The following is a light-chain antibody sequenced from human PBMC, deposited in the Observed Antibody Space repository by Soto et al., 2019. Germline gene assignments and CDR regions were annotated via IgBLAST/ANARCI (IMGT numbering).Light chain of an antibody. V-gene: IGKV3-11*01. CDR1: QSVSSY. CDR3: QQRSNWPPST. CDR2: DAS. Sequence: EIVMTQSPATLSVSPGERVTLSCRASQSVSSYLAWYQQKPDQAPRLLIYDASNRATGIPARFSGSGSGTDFTLTISSLEPEDFAVYYCQQRSNWPPSTFGPGTKVDIK. J-gene: IGKJ3*01.